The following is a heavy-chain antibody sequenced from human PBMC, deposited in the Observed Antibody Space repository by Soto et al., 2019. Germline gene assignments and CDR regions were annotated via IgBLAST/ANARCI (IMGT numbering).Heavy chain of an antibody. CDR3: ARDLPGYDILTGYYSHYYYGMDV. Sequence: GGSLRLSCSASGFTFSSYAMHWVRQAPGKGLEWVAVISYDGSNKYYADSVKGRFTISRDNSKNTLYLQMNSLRAEDTAVYYCARDLPGYDILTGYYSHYYYGMDVWGQGTTVTVSS. CDR2: ISYDGSNK. D-gene: IGHD3-9*01. CDR1: GFTFSSYA. J-gene: IGHJ6*02. V-gene: IGHV3-30-3*01.